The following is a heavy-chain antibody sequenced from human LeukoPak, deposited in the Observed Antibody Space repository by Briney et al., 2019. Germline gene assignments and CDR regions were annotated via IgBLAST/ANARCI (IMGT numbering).Heavy chain of an antibody. V-gene: IGHV3-11*04. D-gene: IGHD3-10*01. CDR1: GFIFSDYY. J-gene: IGHJ3*02. CDR2: ISNSGSII. CDR3: ASFPPYMVRTDAFDI. Sequence: PGGSLRLSCAASGFIFSDYYMSWIRQAPGKGLEWVSYISNSGSIIHYADSVKGRFIISRDNAKNSLYLQMNSLRAEDTAVYYCASFPPYMVRTDAFDIWGQGTMVTVSS.